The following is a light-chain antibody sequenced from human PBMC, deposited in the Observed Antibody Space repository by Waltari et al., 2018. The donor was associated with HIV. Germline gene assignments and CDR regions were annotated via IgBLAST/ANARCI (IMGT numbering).Light chain of an antibody. Sequence: QTVVTQAPSFSVSPGGTVTITGGLSPDSVSTGSYPSWYQQTPCQATRTLIYSTNTRSSGVPERFSGSNLGNKAALTITGAQADDESDYYCVLYMGSGIKWVFGGGTKLTVL. J-gene: IGLJ3*02. CDR2: STN. CDR1: PDSVSTGSY. V-gene: IGLV8-61*01. CDR3: VLYMGSGIKWV.